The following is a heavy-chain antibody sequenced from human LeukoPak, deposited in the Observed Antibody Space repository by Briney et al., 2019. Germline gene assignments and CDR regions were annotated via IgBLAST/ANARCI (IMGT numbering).Heavy chain of an antibody. Sequence: SETLSLTCTVSGYSISSGYYWGWIRQPPGKGLEWIGSIYHSGSTYYNPYLKSRDTISVDTSKNQFSLKLSSVTAADTAVYYCARAVVAGFFDYWGQGTLVTVSS. D-gene: IGHD6-19*01. CDR3: ARAVVAGFFDY. CDR1: GYSISSGYY. J-gene: IGHJ4*02. V-gene: IGHV4-38-2*02. CDR2: IYHSGST.